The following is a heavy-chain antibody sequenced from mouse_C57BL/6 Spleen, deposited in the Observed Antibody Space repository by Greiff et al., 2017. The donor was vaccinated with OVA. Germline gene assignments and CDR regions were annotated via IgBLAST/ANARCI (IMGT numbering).Heavy chain of an antibody. CDR1: GFTFSDYG. V-gene: IGHV5-17*01. D-gene: IGHD4-1*01. CDR3: AKLGRGYFDY. CDR2: ISSGSSTI. Sequence: EVQVVESGGGLVKPGGSLKLSCAASGFTFSDYGMHWVRQAPEKGLEWVAYISSGSSTIYYADTVKGRFTISRDNAKNTLFLQMTSLRSEDTAMYYCAKLGRGYFDYWGQGTTLTVSS. J-gene: IGHJ2*01.